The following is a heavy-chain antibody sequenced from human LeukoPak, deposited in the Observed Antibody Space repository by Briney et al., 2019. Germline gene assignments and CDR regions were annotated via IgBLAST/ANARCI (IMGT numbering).Heavy chain of an antibody. CDR3: ARHVVDSSIWYSN. CDR2: IYPGDSDT. CDR1: GYSFTNYW. D-gene: IGHD6-13*01. Sequence: GESLKISCKGSGYSFTNYWIGWVRQMPGKGLEWMGIIYPGDSDTRYSPSFQGQVTISADKSISTAYLQWNSLKASDTAMYYCARHVVDSSIWYSNWGQGTLVTVSS. J-gene: IGHJ4*02. V-gene: IGHV5-51*01.